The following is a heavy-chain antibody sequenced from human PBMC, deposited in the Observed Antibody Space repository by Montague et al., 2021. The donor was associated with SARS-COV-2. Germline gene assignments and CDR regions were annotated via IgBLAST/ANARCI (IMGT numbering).Heavy chain of an antibody. CDR2: IYYSGST. J-gene: IGHJ4*02. D-gene: IGHD3-3*01. Sequence: TLSLTCTVSGGSISSGGYYWSWIRQHPGKGLEWIGYIYYSGSTYYNPSLKSRVTTSVDTSKNQFSLKLSSVTAADTAVYYCARGGTIFGVVTFPFDYWGQGTLVTVSS. CDR3: ARGGTIFGVVTFPFDY. CDR1: GGSISSGGYY. V-gene: IGHV4-31*03.